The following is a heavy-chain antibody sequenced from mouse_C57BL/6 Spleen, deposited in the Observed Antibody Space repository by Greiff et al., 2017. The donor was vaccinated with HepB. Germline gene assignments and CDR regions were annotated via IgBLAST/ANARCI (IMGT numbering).Heavy chain of an antibody. CDR3: ARRAYGNYSAWFAY. CDR2: IYPSDSET. CDR1: GYTFTSYW. J-gene: IGHJ3*01. D-gene: IGHD2-1*01. V-gene: IGHV1-61*01. Sequence: VQLQQPGAELVRPGSSVKLSCKASGYTFTSYWMDWVKQRPGQGLEWIGNIYPSDSETHYNQKFKDKATLTVDKSSSTAYMQLSSLTSEASAVYYCARRAYGNYSAWFAYWGQGTLVTVSA.